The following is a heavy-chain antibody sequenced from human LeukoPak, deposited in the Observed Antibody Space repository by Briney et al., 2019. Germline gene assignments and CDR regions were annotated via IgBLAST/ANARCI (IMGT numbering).Heavy chain of an antibody. D-gene: IGHD4-17*01. J-gene: IGHJ6*02. CDR3: ARVQIISDYGDYYYGMDV. Sequence: SETLSLTCTVSGGSISSYYWSWIRQPPGKGLEWIGYIYYSGSTNYNPSLKSRVTISVDTSKNQFSLKLSSVTAADTAVYYCARVQIISDYGDYYYGMDVWGQGTTVTVSS. CDR2: IYYSGST. V-gene: IGHV4-59*12. CDR1: GGSISSYY.